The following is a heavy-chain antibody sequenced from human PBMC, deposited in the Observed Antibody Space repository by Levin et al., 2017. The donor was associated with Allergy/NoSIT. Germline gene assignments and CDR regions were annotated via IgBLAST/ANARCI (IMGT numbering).Heavy chain of an antibody. V-gene: IGHV3-33*01. D-gene: IGHD3-10*01. Sequence: GGSLRLSCAASGFTFSSYGMHWVRQAPGKGLEWVAVIWYDGTKKYYAETVKGRFTISRDNSKETQYLQMNSLRAEDTAVYYCARDRWGSGSYNNPLNYWGQGTLVSVSS. J-gene: IGHJ4*02. CDR2: IWYDGTKK. CDR1: GFTFSSYG. CDR3: ARDRWGSGSYNNPLNY.